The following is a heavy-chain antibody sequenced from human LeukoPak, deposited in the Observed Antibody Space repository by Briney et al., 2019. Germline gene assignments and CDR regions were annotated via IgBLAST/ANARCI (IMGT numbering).Heavy chain of an antibody. CDR3: ARLAEKAVAGNWFDP. D-gene: IGHD6-19*01. V-gene: IGHV4-30-4*08. CDR2: IYYSGST. Sequence: PSQTLSPTCTVSGGSISSGDYYWSWIRQPPGKGLEWIGYIYYSGSTYYNPSLKSRVTISVDTSKNQFSLKLSSVTAADTAVYYCARLAEKAVAGNWFDPWGQGTLVTVSS. CDR1: GGSISSGDYY. J-gene: IGHJ5*02.